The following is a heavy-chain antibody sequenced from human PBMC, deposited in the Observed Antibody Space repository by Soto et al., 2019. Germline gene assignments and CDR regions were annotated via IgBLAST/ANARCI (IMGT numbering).Heavy chain of an antibody. J-gene: IGHJ6*02. CDR1: GYSFTSYW. CDR2: IDPSDSYT. D-gene: IGHD1-1*01. V-gene: IGHV5-10-1*01. CDR3: ARHERRHYYYGMDV. Sequence: PGESLKISCKGSGYSFTSYWISWVRQMPGKGLEWMGRIDPSDSYTNYSPSFQGHDTISADKSISTAYLRWSSLKASDTAMYYCARHERRHYYYGMDVWGQGTTVTVSS.